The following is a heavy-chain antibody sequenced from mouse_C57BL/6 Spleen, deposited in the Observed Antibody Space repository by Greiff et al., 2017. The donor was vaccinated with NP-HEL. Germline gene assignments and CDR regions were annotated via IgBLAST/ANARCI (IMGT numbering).Heavy chain of an antibody. CDR1: GYSFTGYY. J-gene: IGHJ1*03. Sequence: EVQLQESGPELVKPGASVKISCKASGYSFTGYYMNWVKQSPEKSLEWIGEINPSTGGTTYNQKFKAKATLTVDKSSSTAYMQLKSLTSEDSAVYYCARWGITTVVDWYFDVWGTGTTVTVSS. CDR3: ARWGITTVVDWYFDV. CDR2: INPSTGGT. V-gene: IGHV1-42*01. D-gene: IGHD1-1*01.